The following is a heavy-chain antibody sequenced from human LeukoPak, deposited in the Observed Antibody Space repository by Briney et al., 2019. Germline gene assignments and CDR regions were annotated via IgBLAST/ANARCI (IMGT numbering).Heavy chain of an antibody. CDR1: GFTFSTYS. V-gene: IGHV3-7*01. CDR2: IKQDGSEK. D-gene: IGHD3-3*01. J-gene: IGHJ6*03. Sequence: GGSLRLSCAASGFTFSTYSMNWVRQAPGKGLEWVANIKQDGSEKYYVDSVKGRFTISRDNAKNSLYLQMNSLRAEDTAVYYCARDFGYYDFWSGYLLMDVWGKGTTVTVSS. CDR3: ARDFGYYDFWSGYLLMDV.